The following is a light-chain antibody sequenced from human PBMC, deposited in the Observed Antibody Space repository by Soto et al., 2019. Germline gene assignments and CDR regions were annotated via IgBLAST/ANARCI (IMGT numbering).Light chain of an antibody. V-gene: IGLV2-14*03. CDR1: SSDVGAYDF. CDR3: SSHTTSNTRV. J-gene: IGLJ1*01. CDR2: EVS. Sequence: QTALTQPASVSGSPGHSIAISCTGTSSDVGAYDFVSWYQQHPDKAPKLLTYEVSNRPSGVSDRFSGSKSVNTATLTISGLQAEDEADYYCSSHTTSNTRVFGTGTKVTVL.